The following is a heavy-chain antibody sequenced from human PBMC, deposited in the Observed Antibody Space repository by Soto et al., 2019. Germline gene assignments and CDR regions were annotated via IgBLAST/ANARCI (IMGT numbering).Heavy chain of an antibody. V-gene: IGHV4-59*01. CDR3: ARDNYDFWSGYPNWFDP. J-gene: IGHJ5*02. D-gene: IGHD3-3*01. Sequence: PSETLSLTCTVSGGSISSYYWSWIRQPPGKGLEWIGYIYYGGSTNYNPSLKSRVTISVDTSKNQFSLKLSSVTAADTAVYYCARDNYDFWSGYPNWFDPWGQGTLVTVSS. CDR2: IYYGGST. CDR1: GGSISSYY.